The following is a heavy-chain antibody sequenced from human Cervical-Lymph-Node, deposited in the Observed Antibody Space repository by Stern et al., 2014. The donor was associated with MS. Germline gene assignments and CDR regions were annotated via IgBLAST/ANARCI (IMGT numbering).Heavy chain of an antibody. CDR3: ARDYEDTSMLFDH. V-gene: IGHV3-30*03. CDR1: GFTFSSYG. CDR2: ISYDRNHK. D-gene: IGHD2-8*01. Sequence: VHLVESGGALVQPGRSLRLSWAASGFTFSSYGMHWVRQAPGKGLEWVTVISYDRNHKYYAASVKGRFTIARDNSKNTLHLQMNSVTPDDTAIYYCARDYEDTSMLFDHWGQGTLVTVSS. J-gene: IGHJ4*02.